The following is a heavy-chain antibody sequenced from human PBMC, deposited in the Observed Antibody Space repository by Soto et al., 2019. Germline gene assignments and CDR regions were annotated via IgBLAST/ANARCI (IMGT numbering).Heavy chain of an antibody. CDR2: FYWDDDK. V-gene: IGHV2-5*02. D-gene: IGHD3-3*01. CDR3: AHRVLRTVFGLVTTTAIYFDF. Sequence: QITLNESGPTVVRPTETLPLTCRFLGSPLITRGVGVAWIRRSPGKPPDGLAFFYWDDDKRYSPSLKSRLTITKDTSKNQVVLTVSDLDPTDTATYYCAHRVLRTVFGLVTTTAIYFDFWGQGTPVAVSS. J-gene: IGHJ4*02. CDR1: GSPLITRGVG.